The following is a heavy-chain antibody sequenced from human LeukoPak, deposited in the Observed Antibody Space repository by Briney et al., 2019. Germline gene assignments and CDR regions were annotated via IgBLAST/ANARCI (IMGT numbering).Heavy chain of an antibody. J-gene: IGHJ3*02. Sequence: PGGSLRLSCAASGFTFSSYGMHWVRQAPGKGLEWVAFIRYDGSNKYYADSVKGRFTISRDNSKNTLYLQMNSLRAEDTAVYYCAKGGPLLWFGEFRGNDVFDIWGQGTMVTVSS. CDR1: GFTFSSYG. V-gene: IGHV3-30*02. CDR2: IRYDGSNK. CDR3: AKGGPLLWFGEFRGNDVFDI. D-gene: IGHD3-10*01.